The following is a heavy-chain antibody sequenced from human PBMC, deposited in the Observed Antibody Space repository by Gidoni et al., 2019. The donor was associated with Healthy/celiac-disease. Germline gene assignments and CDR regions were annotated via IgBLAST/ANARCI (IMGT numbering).Heavy chain of an antibody. CDR2: INHSGST. CDR1: GGSFSGYY. D-gene: IGHD3-16*02. J-gene: IGHJ5*02. Sequence: QVQLQQWGAGLLKPSETLSRTCAVYGGSFSGYYWSWIRQPPGKGLEWIGEINHSGSTNYNPSLKSRVTISVDTSKNQFSLNLSSVTAADTAVYYCARERYDYVWGSYRYRGWFDPWGQGTLVTVSS. V-gene: IGHV4-34*01. CDR3: ARERYDYVWGSYRYRGWFDP.